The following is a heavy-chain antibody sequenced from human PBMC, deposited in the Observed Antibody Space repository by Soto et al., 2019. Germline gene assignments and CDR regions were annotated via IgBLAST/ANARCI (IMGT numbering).Heavy chain of an antibody. J-gene: IGHJ5*02. D-gene: IGHD1-26*01. CDR2: XXGXGXX. CDR3: AGFSSGTYLFDL. CDR1: DGSVSGHY. V-gene: IGHV4-59*02. Sequence: SETLSLTCSVSDGSVSGHYCAWTRQPPGKGLEWXGYXXGXGXXXYXXSLTNRVTISVDMSKNQFSLRLSSVTAAGTAVYYCAGFSSGTYLFDLWGQGTPVTVSS.